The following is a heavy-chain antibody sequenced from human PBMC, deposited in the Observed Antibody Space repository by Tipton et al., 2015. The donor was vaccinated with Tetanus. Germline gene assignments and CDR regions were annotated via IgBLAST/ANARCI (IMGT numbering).Heavy chain of an antibody. CDR1: GYTFTGYY. V-gene: IGHV1-2*02. J-gene: IGHJ3*02. D-gene: IGHD5-24*01. CDR3: RVGYNQVGPPLGAFDI. CDR2: INPNSGGT. Sequence: QLVQSGAEVKKPGASVKVSCKASGYTFTGYYMHWVRQAPGQGLEWMGWINPNSGGTNYAQKFQGRVTITADESTSTAYMELSSLRSEDTAVYYCRVGYNQVGPPLGAFDIWGQGTMVTVSS.